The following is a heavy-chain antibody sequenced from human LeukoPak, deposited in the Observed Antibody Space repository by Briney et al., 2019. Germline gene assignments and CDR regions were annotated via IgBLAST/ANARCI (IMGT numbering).Heavy chain of an antibody. CDR1: GFTFSSYG. Sequence: GGSLRLSCAASGFTFSSYGMHWVRQAPGKGLEWVAVISYDGSNKYYADSVKGRFTISRDNSKNTLYLQMNSLRAEDTAVYYCAKDLLGYCSSTSCSQAFDIWGQGTMVTVSS. J-gene: IGHJ3*02. CDR3: AKDLLGYCSSTSCSQAFDI. V-gene: IGHV3-30*18. D-gene: IGHD2-2*01. CDR2: ISYDGSNK.